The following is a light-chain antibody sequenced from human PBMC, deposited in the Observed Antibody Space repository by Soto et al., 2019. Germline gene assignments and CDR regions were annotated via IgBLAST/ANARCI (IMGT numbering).Light chain of an antibody. V-gene: IGKV1-27*01. Sequence: DIQMTQSQSSLSASVGDRVTISCGASQGISNYLAWYQQKPGKVPKLLIYAASTLQSGVPSRFSGSGSGTDFTLTISSLQPEDVATYYCQKDNSAPKTFGPGTKVDNK. CDR1: QGISNY. J-gene: IGKJ3*01. CDR2: AAS. CDR3: QKDNSAPKT.